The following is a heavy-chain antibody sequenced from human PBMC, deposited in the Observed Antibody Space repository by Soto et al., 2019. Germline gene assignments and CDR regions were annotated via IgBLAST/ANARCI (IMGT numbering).Heavy chain of an antibody. Sequence: SVKVSCKASGGTFSSYTISWVRQAPGQGLEWMGRIIPILGIANYAQKFQGRVTITADKSTSTAYMELSSLRSEDTAVYYCAREVTGTSYYYYYYMDVWGKGTTVTVSS. J-gene: IGHJ6*03. CDR2: IIPILGIA. CDR1: GGTFSSYT. V-gene: IGHV1-69*04. D-gene: IGHD1-7*01. CDR3: AREVTGTSYYYYYYMDV.